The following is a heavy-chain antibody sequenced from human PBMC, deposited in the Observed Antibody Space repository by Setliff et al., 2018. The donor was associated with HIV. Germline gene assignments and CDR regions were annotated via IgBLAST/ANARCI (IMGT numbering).Heavy chain of an antibody. CDR1: GGSFSGFY. D-gene: IGHD2-21*02. CDR3: AGGRYFRDISDSRFDF. Sequence: PSETLSLTCAVYGGSFSGFYWNWIRQPPGKGLEWIGEINHSGSTNYNPSLKSRVTISVDPSKNQFSLKLNSMTAADTAMYYCAGGRYFRDISDSRFDFWGQGKLVTVSS. J-gene: IGHJ4*02. V-gene: IGHV4-34*01. CDR2: INHSGST.